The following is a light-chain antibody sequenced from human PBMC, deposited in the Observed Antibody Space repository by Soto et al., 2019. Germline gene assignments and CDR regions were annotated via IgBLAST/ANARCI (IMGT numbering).Light chain of an antibody. CDR2: DVS. J-gene: IGLJ1*01. CDR3: CSYAGSYTYV. Sequence: QSALTQPRSVSGSPGQSVTISCTGTSSDVGGYNYVSWYQQHPGKAPKFMIYDVSKRPSGVPDRFSGSKSGNTASLTISGHQAEDEADYYCCSYAGSYTYVFGTGTKVTVL. V-gene: IGLV2-11*01. CDR1: SSDVGGYNY.